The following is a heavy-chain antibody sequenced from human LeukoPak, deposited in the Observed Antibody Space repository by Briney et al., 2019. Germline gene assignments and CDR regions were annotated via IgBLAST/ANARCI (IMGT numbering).Heavy chain of an antibody. V-gene: IGHV1-69*13. CDR3: ARDIRGPYYYYGMDV. CDR2: IIPIFGTA. Sequence: SVKVSCKASGGTCSSYAISRLRQAPGQGLEWMGGIIPIFGTANYAQKFQGRVTITADESTSTAYMELSSLRSEDTAVYYCARDIRGPYYYYGMDVWGKGTTVTVSS. J-gene: IGHJ6*04. CDR1: GGTCSSYA.